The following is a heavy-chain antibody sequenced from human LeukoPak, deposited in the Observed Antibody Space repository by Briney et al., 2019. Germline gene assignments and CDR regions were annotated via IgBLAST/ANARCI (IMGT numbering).Heavy chain of an antibody. J-gene: IGHJ4*02. CDR2: IYTSGST. CDR1: GGSISSGSYY. D-gene: IGHD3-3*01. Sequence: SETLSLTCTVSGGSISSGSYYWSWIRQPAGKGLEWIGRIYTSGSTNYNPSLKSRVTISVDTSKNQFSLKLSSVTAADTAVYYCARFHYDFWSGYYTDPDFDYWGQGTLVTVSS. V-gene: IGHV4-61*02. CDR3: ARFHYDFWSGYYTDPDFDY.